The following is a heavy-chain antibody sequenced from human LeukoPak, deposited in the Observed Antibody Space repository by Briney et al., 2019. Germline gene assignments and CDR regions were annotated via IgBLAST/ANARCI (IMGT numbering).Heavy chain of an antibody. CDR2: IYSGGST. CDR3: ATSGWWGYFDY. V-gene: IGHV3-66*01. CDR1: GFTFSSFA. J-gene: IGHJ4*02. D-gene: IGHD6-19*01. Sequence: GGSLRLSCAASGFTFSSFAMSWVRQAPGKGLEWVSIIYSGGSTYYADSVRGRFTISRDNSKNTLYLLMNSLRAEDTAVYYCATSGWWGYFDYWGQGTLVTVSS.